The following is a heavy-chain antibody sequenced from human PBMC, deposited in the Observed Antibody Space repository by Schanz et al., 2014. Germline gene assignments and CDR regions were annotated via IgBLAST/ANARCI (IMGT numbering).Heavy chain of an antibody. J-gene: IGHJ5*02. V-gene: IGHV4-61*02. D-gene: IGHD6-25*01. Sequence: QVQLQESGPGLVKPSQTLSLTCIVSGGSISSGTYYWSWLRQPAGKGLEWIGRIYTSGSTNYNPSLKSRVPISLATSKTHFSLKLSSVPAADTAVYYCAREPLSGYNWFDPWGQGSLVTVSS. CDR3: AREPLSGYNWFDP. CDR2: IYTSGST. CDR1: GGSISSGTYY.